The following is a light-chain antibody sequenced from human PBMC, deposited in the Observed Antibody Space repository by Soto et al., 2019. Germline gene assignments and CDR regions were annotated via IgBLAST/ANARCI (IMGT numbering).Light chain of an antibody. CDR1: QSVSGW. J-gene: IGKJ1*01. V-gene: IGKV1-5*01. CDR2: DAS. CDR3: QQYNSYSWT. Sequence: IQMTQSPSTLSASVGDTVTVTCRASQSVSGWLAWYQQKPGEAPKLLIYDASALPRGVPSRFSGSGSETEFTLTISGLQPDDIATYSCQQYNSYSWTFGQGTKVDVK.